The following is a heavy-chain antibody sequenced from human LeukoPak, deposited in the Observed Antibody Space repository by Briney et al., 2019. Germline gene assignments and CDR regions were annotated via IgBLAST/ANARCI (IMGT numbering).Heavy chain of an antibody. CDR1: GGSFSGYY. J-gene: IGHJ4*02. V-gene: IGHV4-59*01. CDR3: ARERAAGNPSHFDY. Sequence: SETLSLTCAVYGGSFSGYYWSWIRQPPGKGLEWIGYLDYSGSTNYNPSLKSRVTISVDTSKNQFSLKLSSVTAADTAVYYCARERAAGNPSHFDYWGQGSLVTVSS. D-gene: IGHD6-13*01. CDR2: LDYSGST.